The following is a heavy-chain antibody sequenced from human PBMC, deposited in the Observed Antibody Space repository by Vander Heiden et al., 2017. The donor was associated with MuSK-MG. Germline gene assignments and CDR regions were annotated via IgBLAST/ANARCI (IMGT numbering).Heavy chain of an antibody. CDR2: TNPSGGSR. V-gene: IGHV1-46*03. D-gene: IGHD3-10*01. Sequence: HVQLVQSGAEVTKPRASGQVSCNASGYTFTRYYKHWVRQAAGQGLEWMGITNPSGGSRSDAQKFQGRVTMTRDTSTSTVYMELSSLSAEDTAVYYCARVTVSRFAFDYWGHGSLVNVS. CDR1: GYTFTRYY. CDR3: ARVTVSRFAFDY. J-gene: IGHJ4*01.